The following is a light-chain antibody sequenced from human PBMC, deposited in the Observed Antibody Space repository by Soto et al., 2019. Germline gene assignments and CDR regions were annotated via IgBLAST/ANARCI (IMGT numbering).Light chain of an antibody. J-gene: IGLJ2*01. V-gene: IGLV2-11*01. CDR1: SSDVGGYNY. CDR2: DVS. Sequence: QAVVTQPRSVSGSPGQSVTISCTGTSSDVGGYNYVSWYQQHPGKAPKLMIYDVSKRPSGVPDRFSGSKSGNTASLTISGLQAEDEADYFCCSYAGSYTLVFGGGTKLTVL. CDR3: CSYAGSYTLV.